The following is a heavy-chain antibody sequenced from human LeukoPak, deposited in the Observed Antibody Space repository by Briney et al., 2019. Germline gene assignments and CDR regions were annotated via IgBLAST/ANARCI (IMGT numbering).Heavy chain of an antibody. V-gene: IGHV1-69*13. CDR2: IIPIFGTA. CDR1: GGTFISYA. Sequence: ASVTVSCKASGGTFISYAISWVRQAPGQGLEWMGGIIPIFGTANYAQKFQGRVTITADESTSTAYMELSSLRSEDTAVYYCAVVVIAVSPYYYYYGMDVWGKGTTVTVSS. CDR3: AVVVIAVSPYYYYYGMDV. D-gene: IGHD2-15*01. J-gene: IGHJ6*04.